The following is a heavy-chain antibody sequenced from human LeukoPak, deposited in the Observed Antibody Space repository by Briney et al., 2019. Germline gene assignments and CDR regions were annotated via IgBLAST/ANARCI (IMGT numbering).Heavy chain of an antibody. CDR2: IRYDGSNK. CDR3: AKDRAQSYYDKSGYYLDALDV. D-gene: IGHD3-22*01. J-gene: IGHJ3*01. V-gene: IGHV3-30*02. Sequence: QPGGSLRLSCAASGFTFRSYGMHWVRQAPGKGLEWVTFIRYDGSNKYYADSVKGRFTISRDNSKNTLYLQMDSLRAEDTDVYYCAKDRAQSYYDKSGYYLDALDVWGQGTMVAVSS. CDR1: GFTFRSYG.